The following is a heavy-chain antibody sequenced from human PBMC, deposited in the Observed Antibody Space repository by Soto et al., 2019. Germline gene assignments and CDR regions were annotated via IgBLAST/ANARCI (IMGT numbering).Heavy chain of an antibody. D-gene: IGHD3-10*01. Sequence: QVQLVQSGAEVKKPGASVKVSCKTSGYPFTYYDINWVRQAPGQGLEWMGWMGPTSGNTGYAPKFQGRVPLTRNTSTSTAYMELRSLTSDDTAVYYCARGMSDGFGEVSWGQGTLVTVSS. J-gene: IGHJ5*02. CDR3: ARGMSDGFGEVS. CDR2: MGPTSGNT. V-gene: IGHV1-8*01. CDR1: GYPFTYYD.